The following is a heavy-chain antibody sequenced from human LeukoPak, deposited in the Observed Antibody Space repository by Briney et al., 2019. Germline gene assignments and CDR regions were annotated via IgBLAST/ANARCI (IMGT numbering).Heavy chain of an antibody. D-gene: IGHD6-13*01. J-gene: IGHJ4*02. V-gene: IGHV1-3*01. CDR3: AREQQLDY. CDR2: INAGNGNT. CDR1: GYTFTSYA. Sequence: ASVKVSCKASGYTFTSYAMHWVRQAPGQRLEWKGWINAGNGNTKYSQKFQGRVTITADKSTSTAYMELSSLRSEDTAVYYCAREQQLDYWGQGTLVTVSS.